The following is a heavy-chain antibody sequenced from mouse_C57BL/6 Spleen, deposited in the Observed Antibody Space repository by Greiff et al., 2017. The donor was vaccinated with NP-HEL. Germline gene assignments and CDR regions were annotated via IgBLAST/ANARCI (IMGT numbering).Heavy chain of an antibody. D-gene: IGHD2-1*01. V-gene: IGHV1-15*01. Sequence: LVESGAELVRPGASVTLSCKASGYTFTDYEMHWVKQTPVHGLEWIGAIDPETGGTAYNQKFKGKAILTADKSSSTAYMELRSLTSEDSAVYYCTRDGKYAMDYWGQGTSVTVSS. J-gene: IGHJ4*01. CDR3: TRDGKYAMDY. CDR1: GYTFTDYE. CDR2: IDPETGGT.